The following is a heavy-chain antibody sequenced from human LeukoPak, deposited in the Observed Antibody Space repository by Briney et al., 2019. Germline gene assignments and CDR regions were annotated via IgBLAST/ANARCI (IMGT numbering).Heavy chain of an antibody. D-gene: IGHD6-6*01. Sequence: SETLSLTCSVSGGSINSDYWGWIRQPPGKGLEWIGYIYYSGGTTCNPSLKSRVTISVDGSKNQFSLKLTSVTAADTAVYYCARDMDSSGQYYYYMDVWGKGTTVTVSS. CDR1: GGSINSDY. V-gene: IGHV4-59*01. J-gene: IGHJ6*03. CDR2: IYYSGGT. CDR3: ARDMDSSGQYYYYMDV.